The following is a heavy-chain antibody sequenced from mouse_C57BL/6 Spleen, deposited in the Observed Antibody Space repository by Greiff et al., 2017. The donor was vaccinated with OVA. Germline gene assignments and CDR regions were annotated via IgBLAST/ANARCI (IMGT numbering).Heavy chain of an antibody. CDR3: ARAGWLPPWFAY. J-gene: IGHJ3*01. CDR1: GYTFTDYN. Sequence: VQLKESGPELVKPGASVKIPCKASGYTFTDYNMDWVKQSHGKSLEWIGDINPNNGGTIYNQKFKGKATLTVDKSSSTAYMELRSLTSEDTAVYYCARAGWLPPWFAYWGQGTLVTVSA. CDR2: INPNNGGT. V-gene: IGHV1-18*01. D-gene: IGHD2-3*01.